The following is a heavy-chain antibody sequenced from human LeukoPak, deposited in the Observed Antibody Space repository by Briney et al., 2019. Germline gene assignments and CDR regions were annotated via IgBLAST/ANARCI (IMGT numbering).Heavy chain of an antibody. J-gene: IGHJ4*02. CDR2: INHSGST. CDR3: ARVFFGEGGRYYYDSSGYYYNPLYYFDY. CDR1: GGSISSYY. Sequence: SETLSLTCTVSGGSISSYYWSWIRQPPGKGLEWIGEINHSGSTNYNPSLKSRITISVDTSKNQFSLKLSSVTAADTAVYYCARVFFGEGGRYYYDSSGYYYNPLYYFDYWGQGTLVTVSS. V-gene: IGHV4-34*01. D-gene: IGHD3-22*01.